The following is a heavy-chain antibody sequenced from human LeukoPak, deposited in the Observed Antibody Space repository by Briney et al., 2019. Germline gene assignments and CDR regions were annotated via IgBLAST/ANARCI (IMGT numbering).Heavy chain of an antibody. CDR3: ARRGSGVSPNFDY. CDR2: ISGTTNNI. Sequence: GGSLRLSCAASGFTFSGYNMNWVRQAPGKGLEWVSYISGTTNNIYYADSVKGRFTISRDNAKNSLYPQMNSLRAEDTAVYYCARRGSGVSPNFDYWGQGTLVTVSS. CDR1: GFTFSGYN. D-gene: IGHD3-10*01. J-gene: IGHJ4*02. V-gene: IGHV3-48*04.